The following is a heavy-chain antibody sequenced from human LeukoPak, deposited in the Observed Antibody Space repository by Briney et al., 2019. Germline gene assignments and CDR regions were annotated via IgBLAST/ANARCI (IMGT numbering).Heavy chain of an antibody. CDR2: INHSGST. D-gene: IGHD6-19*01. CDR1: GGSFSGYY. J-gene: IGHJ2*01. V-gene: IGHV4-34*01. Sequence: SETLSLTCAVYGGSFSGYYWSWIRQPPGKGPEWIGEINHSGSTNYNPSLKSRVTISVDTSKNQFSLRLSSVTAADTAVYYCARVLEGSSGQHWYFDLWGRGTLVTVSS. CDR3: ARVLEGSSGQHWYFDL.